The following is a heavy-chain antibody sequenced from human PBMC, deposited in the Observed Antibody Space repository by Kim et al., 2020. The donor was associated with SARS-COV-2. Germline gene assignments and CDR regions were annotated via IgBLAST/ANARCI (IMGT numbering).Heavy chain of an antibody. V-gene: IGHV3-74*01. D-gene: IGHD2-15*01. CDR3: VRAGWGYCSGGRCNSGGYFDN. J-gene: IGHJ4*02. CDR2: INGDGSST. CDR1: GFTFSTYW. Sequence: GGSLRLSCAASGFTFSTYWMHWVRQAPGKGLVWVSRINGDGSSTVYADSVKGRFTISRDNAKNTVYLQMNSLRAEDTAVYYCVRAGWGYCSGGRCNSGGYFDNWGQGTLVTVSS.